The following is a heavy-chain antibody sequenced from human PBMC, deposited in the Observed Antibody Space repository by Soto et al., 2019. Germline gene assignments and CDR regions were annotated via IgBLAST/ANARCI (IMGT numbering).Heavy chain of an antibody. CDR1: GLTFGDYG. CDR3: AKTPLGNHGSLDI. Sequence: EVQLVESGGGLVEPGRSLRLSCVASGLTFGDYGMHWVRQVPGKGLEWVSGISWNGGTIDYADSVKGRFSVSRDNAKNSLYLQMSSLRAEDTALYYCAKTPLGNHGSLDIWGQGTMVSVSS. V-gene: IGHV3-9*01. D-gene: IGHD3-16*01. J-gene: IGHJ3*02. CDR2: ISWNGGTI.